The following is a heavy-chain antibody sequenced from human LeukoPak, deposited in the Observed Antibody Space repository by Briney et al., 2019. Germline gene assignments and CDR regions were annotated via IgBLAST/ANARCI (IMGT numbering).Heavy chain of an antibody. J-gene: IGHJ3*02. CDR2: VYYSGST. CDR1: GGSISSYY. CDR3: ARGGNAFDI. Sequence: SSETLSLTCTVSGGSISSYYWSWIRQPPGKGLEWIGYVYYSGSTSYNPSLKSRVTISVDTSKNQFSLKLSSVTAADTAVYYCARGGNAFDIWGQGTMVTVSS. V-gene: IGHV4-59*12. D-gene: IGHD1-26*01.